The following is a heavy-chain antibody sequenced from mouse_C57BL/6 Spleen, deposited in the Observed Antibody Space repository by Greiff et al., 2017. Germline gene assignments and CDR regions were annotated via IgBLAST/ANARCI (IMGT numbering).Heavy chain of an antibody. V-gene: IGHV1-26*01. Sequence: VQLQQSGPELVKPGASVKISCKASGYTFTDYYMNWVKQSHGKSLEWIGDINPNNGGTSYNQKFKGKATLTVDKSSSTAYMELRSLTSEDSAVYYCARHYYYGSSYLAYWGQGTLVTVSA. CDR3: ARHYYYGSSYLAY. J-gene: IGHJ3*01. D-gene: IGHD1-1*01. CDR2: INPNNGGT. CDR1: GYTFTDYY.